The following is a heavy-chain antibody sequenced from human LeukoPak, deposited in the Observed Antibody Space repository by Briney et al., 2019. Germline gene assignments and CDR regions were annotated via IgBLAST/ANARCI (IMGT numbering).Heavy chain of an antibody. CDR1: GFTFSSYE. Sequence: GGSLRLSCAASGFTFSSYEMNWVRQAPGKGLEWVSYISSSGSTTFYADSVKGRFTISRDNAKNSLFLQMNSLRAEDTAVYYCTRGGAARPDYWGQGILVTVSS. CDR3: TRGGAARPDY. V-gene: IGHV3-48*03. D-gene: IGHD6-6*01. J-gene: IGHJ4*02. CDR2: ISSSGSTT.